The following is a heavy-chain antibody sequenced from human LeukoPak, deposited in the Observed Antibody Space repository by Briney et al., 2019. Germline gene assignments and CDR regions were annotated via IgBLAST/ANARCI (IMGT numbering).Heavy chain of an antibody. J-gene: IGHJ4*02. CDR1: GYTLTELS. Sequence: ASVKVSCKVSGYTLTELSMHWVRQPPGKGLEWMGGFYPEDGETIYAQKFQGRVTMTEDTSTDTAYMELSSLRSEDTAVYYCAVGAEDSGYSYGFDYWGQGTLVTVSS. D-gene: IGHD5-18*01. V-gene: IGHV1-24*01. CDR2: FYPEDGET. CDR3: AVGAEDSGYSYGFDY.